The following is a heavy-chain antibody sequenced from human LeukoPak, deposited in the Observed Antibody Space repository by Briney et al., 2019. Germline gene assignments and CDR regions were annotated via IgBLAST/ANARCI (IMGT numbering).Heavy chain of an antibody. CDR3: ARVGLGSGSYY. J-gene: IGHJ4*02. V-gene: IGHV4-59*12. CDR1: GGSISSYY. D-gene: IGHD3-10*02. Sequence: SETLSLTCTVSGGSISSYYWSWIRQPPGKGLEWIGYIYYSGSTNYNPSLKSRVTISVDTSKIQFSLKLSSVTAADTAVYYCARVGLGSGSYYWGQGTLVTVSS. CDR2: IYYSGST.